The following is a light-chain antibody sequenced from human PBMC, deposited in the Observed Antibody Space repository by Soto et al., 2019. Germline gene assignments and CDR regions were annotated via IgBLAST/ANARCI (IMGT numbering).Light chain of an antibody. Sequence: QSVLTQPPSASRTPLQSVTISCAGSISNLGSNDAFWYQQLPGTAPKLLIYRSNQRPSGVPDRFSGSKSGTSASLAISGLRSEDEADYYCASWDYSLSGVLFGGGTKVTVL. CDR2: RSN. J-gene: IGLJ2*01. CDR3: ASWDYSLSGVL. CDR1: ISNLGSND. V-gene: IGLV1-47*01.